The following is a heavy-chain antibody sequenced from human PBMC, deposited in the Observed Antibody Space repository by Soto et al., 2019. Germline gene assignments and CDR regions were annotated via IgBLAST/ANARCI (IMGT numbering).Heavy chain of an antibody. V-gene: IGHV3-48*01. J-gene: IGHJ4*02. CDR2: VDSGSGDI. Sequence: PGGSLRLSCAASGFAFFAYNMNWVRQAPGKGLEWISKVDSGSGDIFYADSVKGRFTISRDNARNSLYLQMNSLRAEDTAVYYCARERRSYYFDYWGQGALVTVSS. CDR3: ARERRSYYFDY. CDR1: GFAFFAYN.